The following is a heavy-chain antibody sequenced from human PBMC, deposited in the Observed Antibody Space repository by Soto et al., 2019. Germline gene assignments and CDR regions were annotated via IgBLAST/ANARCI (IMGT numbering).Heavy chain of an antibody. Sequence: DSEKVSCKGSGYTLTELSMHWVLQAPGKGLEWMGGFDPEDGETIYAQKFQGRVTMTEDTSTDTAYMELSSLRSEDTAVYYCATGGYSSSSFDYWGQGTLVTVSS. CDR2: FDPEDGET. CDR3: ATGGYSSSSFDY. D-gene: IGHD6-6*01. CDR1: GYTLTELS. J-gene: IGHJ4*02. V-gene: IGHV1-24*01.